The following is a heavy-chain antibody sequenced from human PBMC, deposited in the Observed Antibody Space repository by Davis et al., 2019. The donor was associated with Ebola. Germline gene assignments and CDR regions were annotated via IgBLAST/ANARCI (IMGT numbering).Heavy chain of an antibody. CDR3: ARFHYSGIDY. D-gene: IGHD4-23*01. Sequence: GESLKISCAASGFPFSGHWMTWVRQAAGKGLEWVANINQDGSEKYYVDSVKDRFTISRDNAKKSVFLEMNSVRAEDTALYYCARFHYSGIDYWGQGTLVTVSS. CDR1: GFPFSGHW. CDR2: INQDGSEK. V-gene: IGHV3-7*01. J-gene: IGHJ4*02.